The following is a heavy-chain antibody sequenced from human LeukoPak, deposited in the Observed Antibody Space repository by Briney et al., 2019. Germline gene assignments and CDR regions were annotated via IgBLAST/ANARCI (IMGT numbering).Heavy chain of an antibody. Sequence: GGSLRLSCVASGISFSSYWMAWVRQAPGKGLEWVANIKYDGTHKFYADSVKGRFTISSDNAKNSLFLEMNSLTADDTAVYFCASSHDSSGNDWGQGTLVTVSS. J-gene: IGHJ4*02. CDR2: IKYDGTHK. CDR3: ASSHDSSGND. D-gene: IGHD3-22*01. V-gene: IGHV3-7*01. CDR1: GISFSSYW.